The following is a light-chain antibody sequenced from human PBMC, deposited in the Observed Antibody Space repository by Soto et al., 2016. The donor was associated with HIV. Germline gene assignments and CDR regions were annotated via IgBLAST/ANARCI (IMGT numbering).Light chain of an antibody. CDR1: ELGDKY. Sequence: ELTQPPSVSVSPGQTASVTCSGDELGDKYACWYQQKPGQSPVLVIYQDTKRPSGIPERFSGSNSGNTATLTISGTQAMDEADYYCQAWDTSTVVFGGGTKLTVL. CDR3: QAWDTSTVV. J-gene: IGLJ2*01. CDR2: QDT. V-gene: IGLV3-1*01.